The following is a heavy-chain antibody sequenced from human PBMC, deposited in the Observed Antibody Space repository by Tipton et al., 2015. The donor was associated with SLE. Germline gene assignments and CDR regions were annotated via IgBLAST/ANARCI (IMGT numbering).Heavy chain of an antibody. CDR3: ARVRVDTAMGVFDF. Sequence: QSGAEVKKPGSSVKVSCKASGGTFSTYGLTWVRQAPGQGLEWMGGIIPILGTADYARNFQGRVTITTDESTTTAYMELRSLRSDDTAIYYCARVRVDTAMGVFDFWGQGTLVTVSS. D-gene: IGHD5-18*01. J-gene: IGHJ4*02. CDR2: IIPILGTA. CDR1: GGTFSTYG. V-gene: IGHV1-69*05.